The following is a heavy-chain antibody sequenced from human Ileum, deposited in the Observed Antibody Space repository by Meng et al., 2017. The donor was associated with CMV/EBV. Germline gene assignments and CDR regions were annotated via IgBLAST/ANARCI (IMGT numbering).Heavy chain of an antibody. CDR2: INTDGSIT. J-gene: IGHJ6*02. Sequence: GGSLRLSCEASGFTFSGYWMHWVRQAPGKGLVWVSRINTDGSITTYADSVKGRFTISRDNAKNTLYLQMSSLRVEDTAVYYCATSMLRGLSRSYYPMDVWGQGTTVTVSS. V-gene: IGHV3-74*01. CDR3: ATSMLRGLSRSYYPMDV. D-gene: IGHD3-10*01. CDR1: GFTFSGYW.